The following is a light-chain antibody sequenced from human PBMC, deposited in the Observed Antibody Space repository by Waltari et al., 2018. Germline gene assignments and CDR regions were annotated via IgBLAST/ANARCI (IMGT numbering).Light chain of an antibody. CDR1: QTIINF. V-gene: IGKV1-39*01. CDR2: FAS. CDR3: QQSYSIPYT. Sequence: DIQMTQSPSSLSASIGDSVTITCRASQTIINFLNWYQQKPGKAPKLLIYFASALQSGVPSRFGGSGSGTDFTFTISSLQPEDFATYYCQQSYSIPYTFGQGTKLEIK. J-gene: IGKJ2*01.